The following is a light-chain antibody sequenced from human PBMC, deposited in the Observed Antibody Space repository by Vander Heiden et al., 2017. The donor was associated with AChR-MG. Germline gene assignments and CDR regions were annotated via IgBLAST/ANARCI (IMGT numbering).Light chain of an antibody. J-gene: IGLJ2*01. V-gene: IGLV3-21*02. CDR3: QVWDPRTAHVI. CDR2: DDG. Sequence: SYVLTQPPSVPVAQGQTAPTTCGGQKLERKSVHWYRRWLRQAPELVIYDDGDRPSEIPDRFSGSNSRNAATLIISRVEAGDEADYYCQVWDPRTAHVIFGGGTQLTVL. CDR1: KLERKS.